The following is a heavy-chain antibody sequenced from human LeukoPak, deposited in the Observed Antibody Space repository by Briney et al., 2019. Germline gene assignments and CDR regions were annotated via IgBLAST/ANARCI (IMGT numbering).Heavy chain of an antibody. CDR3: ARGDCSSTSCYGLNDAFDI. Sequence: GESLKISCKGSGYSFTSYWIGWVRQMPGKGLEWMGIIYPGDSDTRYSPPFQGQVTISADKSISTAYLQWSSLKASDTAMYYCARGDCSSTSCYGLNDAFDIWGQGTMVTVSS. CDR2: IYPGDSDT. D-gene: IGHD2-2*01. CDR1: GYSFTSYW. J-gene: IGHJ3*02. V-gene: IGHV5-51*01.